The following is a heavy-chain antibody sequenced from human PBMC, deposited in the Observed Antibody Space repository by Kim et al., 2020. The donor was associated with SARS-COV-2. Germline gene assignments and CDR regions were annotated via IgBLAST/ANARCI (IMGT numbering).Heavy chain of an antibody. D-gene: IGHD6-13*01. CDR3: ARRTGYSSSWGLIDP. J-gene: IGHJ5*02. Sequence: SETLSLTCTVSGGSISSSSYYWGWIRQPPGKGLEWIGSIYYSGSTYYNPSLKSRVTISVDTSKNQFSLKLSSATAADTAVYYCARRTGYSSSWGLIDPWGQGTLVTVSS. CDR1: GGSISSSSYY. V-gene: IGHV4-39*01. CDR2: IYYSGST.